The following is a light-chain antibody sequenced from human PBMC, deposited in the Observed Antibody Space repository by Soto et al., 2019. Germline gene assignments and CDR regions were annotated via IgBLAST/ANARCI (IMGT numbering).Light chain of an antibody. CDR2: AAS. V-gene: IGKV1-39*01. Sequence: QMTQSRSCLHASFGDRVTITCRASQSISSYLNWYQQKPGKAPKLLIYAASSLQSGVPSRFRGSGYGTEFTLTISSLQPEDFATYYCQQSYSTPRTFGQGTKVDIK. J-gene: IGKJ1*01. CDR3: QQSYSTPRT. CDR1: QSISSY.